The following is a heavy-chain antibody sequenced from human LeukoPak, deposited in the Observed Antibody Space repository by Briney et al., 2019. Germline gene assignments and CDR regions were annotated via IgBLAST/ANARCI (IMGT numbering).Heavy chain of an antibody. CDR3: ARAPVPIAVAGHFDY. CDR1: GGSISSYY. CDR2: IYYSGST. J-gene: IGHJ4*02. V-gene: IGHV4-59*01. Sequence: PSETLSLTCTVSGGSISSYYWSWIRQPPGKGLEWIGYIYYSGSTNYNPSLKSRVTISVDTSKNQFSLKLSSVTAADTAVYYCARAPVPIAVAGHFDYWGQGTLVTVSS. D-gene: IGHD6-19*01.